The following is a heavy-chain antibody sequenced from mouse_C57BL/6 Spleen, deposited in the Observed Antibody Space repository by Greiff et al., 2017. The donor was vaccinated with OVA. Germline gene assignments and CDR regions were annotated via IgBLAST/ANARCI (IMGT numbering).Heavy chain of an antibody. CDR2: INPSTGGT. Sequence: VQLKQSGPELVKPGASVKISCKASGYSFTGYYMNWVKQSPEKSLEWIGEINPSTGGTTYNQKFKAKATLTVDKSSSTAYMQLKSLTSEDSAVYYCARHYSKGFDYWGQGTTLTVSS. CDR1: GYSFTGYY. V-gene: IGHV1-42*01. D-gene: IGHD2-5*01. CDR3: ARHYSKGFDY. J-gene: IGHJ2*01.